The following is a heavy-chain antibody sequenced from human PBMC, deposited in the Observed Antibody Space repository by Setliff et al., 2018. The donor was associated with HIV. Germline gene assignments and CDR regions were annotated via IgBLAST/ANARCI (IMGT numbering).Heavy chain of an antibody. V-gene: IGHV1-69*05. CDR3: ARDQGSGWYYYYYGMDV. CDR2: IIPIFGTA. J-gene: IGHJ6*02. Sequence: ASVKVSCKASGGTFSSYAISWVRQAPGQGLEWMGGIIPIFGTANYAQKLQGRVTMTTDTSTSTAYMELRSLRSDDTAVYYCARDQGSGWYYYYYGMDVWGQGTTVTVSS. CDR1: GGTFSSYA. D-gene: IGHD6-19*01.